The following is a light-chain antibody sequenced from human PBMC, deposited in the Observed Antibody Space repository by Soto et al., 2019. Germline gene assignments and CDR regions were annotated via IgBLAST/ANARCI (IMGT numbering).Light chain of an antibody. CDR3: QQYGYSRT. Sequence: DIQMTQSPSTLSASVGDRVTITCRASQSISSWLAWYQQKPGKAPKLLIYKASSLESGVPSRFSGSGSGTDFTFTISTLEPEDFAIYYCQQYGYSRTFGQGTKVDIK. CDR2: KAS. V-gene: IGKV1-5*03. CDR1: QSISSW. J-gene: IGKJ1*01.